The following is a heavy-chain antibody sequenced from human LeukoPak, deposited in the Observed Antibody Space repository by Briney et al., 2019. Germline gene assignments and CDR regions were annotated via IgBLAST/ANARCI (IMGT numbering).Heavy chain of an antibody. CDR1: GYTFTIYD. Sequence: GASVKVSCKASGYTFTIYDINWVRQATGQGLEWMGWMNPNSGNTGYAQKFQGRATMTRNTSISTAYVELSSLRSEDTAVYYCARDRYCSGGSCYFPDVWGQGTTVTVSS. D-gene: IGHD2-15*01. CDR2: MNPNSGNT. J-gene: IGHJ6*02. CDR3: ARDRYCSGGSCYFPDV. V-gene: IGHV1-8*01.